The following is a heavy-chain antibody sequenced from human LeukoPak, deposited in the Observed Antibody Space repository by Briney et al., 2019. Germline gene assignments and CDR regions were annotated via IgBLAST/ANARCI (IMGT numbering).Heavy chain of an antibody. V-gene: IGHV5-51*01. Sequence: PGESLKISCKGSGYSFTSYWIGWVRQMPGKGLEWMGIIYPDDSDTKYSPSFQGQVTISADKSISTAYLQWSSLKASDTAMYYCARLWGEDGYNFPFELADCWGQGTLVTVSS. CDR2: IYPDDSDT. J-gene: IGHJ4*02. D-gene: IGHD5-24*01. CDR1: GYSFTSYW. CDR3: ARLWGEDGYNFPFELADC.